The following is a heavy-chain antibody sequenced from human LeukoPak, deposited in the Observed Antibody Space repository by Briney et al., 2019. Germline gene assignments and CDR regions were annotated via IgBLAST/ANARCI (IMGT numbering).Heavy chain of an antibody. CDR2: ISGSAGTT. D-gene: IGHD3-3*01. CDR1: GLSFSSYA. V-gene: IGHV3-23*01. CDR3: AKGALEWTYYFDY. J-gene: IGHJ4*02. Sequence: GGSLRLSCAASGLSFSSYAMTWVRQAPGKGLECISAISGSAGTTYYADSVKGRFTISRDNSKSTLYLQMSSLRAEDTAVYYCAKGALEWTYYFDYWAREPWSPSPQ.